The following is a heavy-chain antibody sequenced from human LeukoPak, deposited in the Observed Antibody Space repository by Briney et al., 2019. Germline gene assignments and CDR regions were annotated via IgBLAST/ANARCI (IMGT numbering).Heavy chain of an antibody. J-gene: IGHJ4*02. CDR2: INPSSANT. V-gene: IGHV1-46*01. D-gene: IGHD3-22*01. CDR3: ARDDGYDTSGYYYRYFDY. CDR1: GYTFPRNY. Sequence: AASVKVSCKASGYTFPRNYMHWVRQAPGQGPEWMGIINPSSANTSYAQKFQGRATMTRDTSPSTVYMELSSLRSEDTGVYYCARDDGYDTSGYYYRYFDYWRQGTLVTVSS.